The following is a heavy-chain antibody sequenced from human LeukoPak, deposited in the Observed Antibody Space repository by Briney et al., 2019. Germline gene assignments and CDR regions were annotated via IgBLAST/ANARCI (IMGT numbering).Heavy chain of an antibody. V-gene: IGHV3-23*01. J-gene: IGHJ5*02. D-gene: IGHD4-17*01. CDR3: ARLTTVTTHNWFDP. CDR2: ISGSGGST. CDR1: GFTFSSYA. Sequence: GGSLRLSCAASGFTFSSYAMSWVRQAPGKGLEWVSAISGSGGSTYYADSVKGRFTISRDNSKNTLYLQMNSLRAEDTAVYYCARLTTVTTHNWFDPWGQGTLVTVSS.